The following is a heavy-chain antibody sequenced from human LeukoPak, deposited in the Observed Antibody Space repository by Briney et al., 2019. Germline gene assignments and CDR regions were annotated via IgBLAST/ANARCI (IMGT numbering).Heavy chain of an antibody. J-gene: IGHJ3*01. V-gene: IGHV3-15*01. CDR3: ATPTPTRKHYGWGTTFDV. CDR1: GFTFSSAW. D-gene: IGHD3-10*01. CDR2: IKSQNHGGTT. Sequence: GGSLRLSCAASGFTFSSAWMSWARQAPGKGLEWVGRIKSQNHGGTTDYDAPVKGRFAVSRDDSQKTVFLQMNRLEREDTAVYYCATPTPTRKHYGWGTTFDVWGQGTTVTVSS.